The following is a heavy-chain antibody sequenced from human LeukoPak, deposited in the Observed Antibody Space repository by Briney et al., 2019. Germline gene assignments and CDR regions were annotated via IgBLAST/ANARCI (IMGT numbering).Heavy chain of an antibody. Sequence: SETLSLTCTVSGGSISSYYWSWIRQPPGKGLEWIGYTYYSGSTNYNPSLKSRVTISVDTSKNQFSLKLSSVTAADTAVYYCASHKKYYYYYGMDVWGQGTTVTVSS. CDR3: ASHKKYYYYYGMDV. J-gene: IGHJ6*02. CDR2: TYYSGST. CDR1: GGSISSYY. V-gene: IGHV4-59*08.